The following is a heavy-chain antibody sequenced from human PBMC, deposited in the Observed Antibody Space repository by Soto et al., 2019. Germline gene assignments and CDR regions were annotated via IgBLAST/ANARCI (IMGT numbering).Heavy chain of an antibody. V-gene: IGHV4-4*07. D-gene: IGHD2-21*02. Sequence: QVQLQESGPGLVKPSETLSLTCTVSGGSISSYYWSWIRQPAGKGLEWIGRIYTSGSTNYNPSLKSGVTMSVDTSKNQFSLKLSSVTAADTAVYYCARLPPPYCGGDCYSHWGQGTLVTVSS. CDR3: ARLPPPYCGGDCYSH. J-gene: IGHJ4*02. CDR1: GGSISSYY. CDR2: IYTSGST.